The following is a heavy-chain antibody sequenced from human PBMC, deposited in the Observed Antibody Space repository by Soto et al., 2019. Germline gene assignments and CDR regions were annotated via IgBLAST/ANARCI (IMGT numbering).Heavy chain of an antibody. CDR1: GGSFSGYC. CDR3: ARGGIAAADTDYYYMDV. D-gene: IGHD6-13*01. Sequence: SETRSLSCGVYGGSFSGYCWSWIRQPPGKGLEWIGEINHSGSTNYNPSLKSRVTISVDTSKNQFSLKLSSVTAADTAVYYCARGGIAAADTDYYYMDVWGKGTTVTVSS. V-gene: IGHV4-34*01. CDR2: INHSGST. J-gene: IGHJ6*03.